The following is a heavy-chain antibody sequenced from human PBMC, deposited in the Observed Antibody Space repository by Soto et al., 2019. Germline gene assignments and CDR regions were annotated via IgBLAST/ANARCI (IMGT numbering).Heavy chain of an antibody. Sequence: SVKVSCKASGGTFSSYAISWVRQAPGQGLEWMGGIIPIFGTANYAQKFQGRVTITADESTSTAYMELSSLRSEDTAVYYCARGKDCGGDCLNSNWFDPWGQGPLVTVYS. J-gene: IGHJ5*02. CDR3: ARGKDCGGDCLNSNWFDP. CDR1: GGTFSSYA. CDR2: IIPIFGTA. D-gene: IGHD2-21*02. V-gene: IGHV1-69*13.